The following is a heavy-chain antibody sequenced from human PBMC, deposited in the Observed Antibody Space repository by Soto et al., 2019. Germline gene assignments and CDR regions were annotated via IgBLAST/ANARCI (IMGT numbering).Heavy chain of an antibody. CDR1: GFTFSNYA. CDR2: LGGGDDI. V-gene: IGHV3-23*01. Sequence: VQLLESGGGLVQPGGSLRLSCEASGFTFSNYAMRWVRQAPGERPEWVSTLGGGDDIFYADSVKGRFTISRDDSRNTLCLRMDNLRVEDTAIYYCAKDSACYNGIYDTFDIWGQGTVVTVSS. D-gene: IGHD2-15*01. J-gene: IGHJ3*02. CDR3: AKDSACYNGIYDTFDI.